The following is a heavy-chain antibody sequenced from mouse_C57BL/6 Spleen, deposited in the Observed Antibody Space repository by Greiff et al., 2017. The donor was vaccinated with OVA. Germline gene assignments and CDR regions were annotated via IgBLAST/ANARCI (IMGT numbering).Heavy chain of an antibody. D-gene: IGHD2-4*01. CDR3: ARSNYEYDWFAY. Sequence: VQLQQPGAELVKPGASVKLSCKASGYTFTSYWMQWVKQRPGQGLEWIGDIDPSDSYTNYHQKFKGKATLTVDTSSRTAYMQLRGLTSEDSAVYYSARSNYEYDWFAYWGQGTLVTVSA. CDR2: IDPSDSYT. V-gene: IGHV1-50*01. CDR1: GYTFTSYW. J-gene: IGHJ3*01.